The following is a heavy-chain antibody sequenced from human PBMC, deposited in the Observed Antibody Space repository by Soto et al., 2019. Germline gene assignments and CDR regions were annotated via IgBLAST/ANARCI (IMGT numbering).Heavy chain of an antibody. CDR2: ISSSSSYI. J-gene: IGHJ6*02. D-gene: IGHD6-19*01. CDR1: GFTFSSYS. CDR3: ARGGYSSGRYTRDYYYYYGMDV. V-gene: IGHV3-21*01. Sequence: GGSLRLSCAAPGFTFSSYSMNWVRQAPGKGLEWVSSISSSSSYIYYADSVKGRFTISRDNAKNSLYLQMNSLRAEDTAVYYCARGGYSSGRYTRDYYYYYGMDVWGQGTTVTVSS.